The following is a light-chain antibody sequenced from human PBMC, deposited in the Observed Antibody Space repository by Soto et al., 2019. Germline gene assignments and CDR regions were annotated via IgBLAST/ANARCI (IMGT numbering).Light chain of an antibody. J-gene: IGKJ2*01. CDR1: QSISSN. CDR2: AAS. V-gene: IGKV1-39*01. CDR3: QQSYSTPYT. Sequence: DIQMTQSPPSLSASVGDRVTITCRASQSISSNLNWYQQKPGKAPKLLIYAASSLQSGVPSRFSGSGSGKDFTLTISSLQPEDFATYYCQQSYSTPYTFGQGTKLEIK.